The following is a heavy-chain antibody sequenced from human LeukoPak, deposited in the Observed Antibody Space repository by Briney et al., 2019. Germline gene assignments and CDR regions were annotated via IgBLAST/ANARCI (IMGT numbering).Heavy chain of an antibody. D-gene: IGHD3-3*01. J-gene: IGHJ6*03. CDR2: ISGSGGST. CDR3: AKVRDYDFWSGYQYYYYYYMDV. V-gene: IGHV3-23*01. Sequence: GSLRLSCAASGFTFSSYAMSWVRQAPGKGLEWVSAISGSGGSTYYADSVKGRFTISRDNSKNTLYLQMNSLRAEDTAVYYCAKVRDYDFWSGYQYYYYYYMDVWGKGTTVTVSS. CDR1: GFTFSSYA.